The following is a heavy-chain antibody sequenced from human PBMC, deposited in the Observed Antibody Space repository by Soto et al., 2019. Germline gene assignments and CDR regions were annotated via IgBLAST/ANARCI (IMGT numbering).Heavy chain of an antibody. CDR2: IIPIFGTA. J-gene: IGHJ4*02. Sequence: QVQLVQSGAEVKKPGSSVKVSCKASGGTFSSYAISWVRQAPGQGLEWMGGIIPIFGTANYAQKFQGRVTITADKSTSTAYMELSSLRSEDTAVYYCARVTYYYGSGSYYPLDYWGQGTLVTVSS. V-gene: IGHV1-69*06. D-gene: IGHD3-10*01. CDR3: ARVTYYYGSGSYYPLDY. CDR1: GGTFSSYA.